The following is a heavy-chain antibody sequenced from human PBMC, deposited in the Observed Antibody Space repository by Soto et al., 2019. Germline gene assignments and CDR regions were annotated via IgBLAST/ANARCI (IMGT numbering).Heavy chain of an antibody. J-gene: IGHJ4*02. CDR1: GYTFSTYD. Sequence: ASVKVSGEASGYTFSTYDISWVRQATGQGLEWMGWMNPNTGNTGYAQKFRGRVTMTRNASTGTAYMELSSLRSEDTAVYYCARRKERSGPHYFDAWGQGTLVTLSS. CDR2: MNPNTGNT. D-gene: IGHD6-25*01. V-gene: IGHV1-8*01. CDR3: ARRKERSGPHYFDA.